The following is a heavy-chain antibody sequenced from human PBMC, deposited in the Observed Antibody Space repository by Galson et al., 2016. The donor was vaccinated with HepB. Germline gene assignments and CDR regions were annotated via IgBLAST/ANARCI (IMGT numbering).Heavy chain of an antibody. Sequence: SLRLSCAASGFTFSNYGMHWVRQAPGKGLEWVAVMSYDGSHKYYADSVKGRFTISRDNSKNTLYLQMDSLRLEDTAVYFCAKDEFDYDFWSGPSYWGQGTLVTVSS. D-gene: IGHD3-3*01. V-gene: IGHV3-30*18. J-gene: IGHJ4*02. CDR1: GFTFSNYG. CDR2: MSYDGSHK. CDR3: AKDEFDYDFWSGPSY.